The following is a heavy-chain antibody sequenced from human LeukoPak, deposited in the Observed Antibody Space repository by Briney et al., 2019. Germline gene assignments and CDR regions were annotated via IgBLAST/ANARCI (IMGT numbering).Heavy chain of an antibody. CDR3: ARGPSYDYVWGSYRFRRYFDL. Sequence: SSETLSLTCAVYGGSFSGYYWSWIRQPPGKGLEWIGEINHSGSTNYNPSLKSRVTISVDTSKNQFSLKLSSVTAADTAVYYCARGPSYDYVWGSYRFRRYFDLWGRGTLVTVSS. D-gene: IGHD3-16*02. J-gene: IGHJ2*01. CDR1: GGSFSGYY. V-gene: IGHV4-34*01. CDR2: INHSGST.